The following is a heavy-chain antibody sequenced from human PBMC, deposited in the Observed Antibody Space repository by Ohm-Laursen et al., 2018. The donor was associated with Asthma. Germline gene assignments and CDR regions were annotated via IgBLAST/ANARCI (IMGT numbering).Heavy chain of an antibody. CDR2: IKEDGSEE. D-gene: IGHD4-11*01. J-gene: IGHJ6*02. CDR3: AKFGRDYRSHGMDV. CDR1: GFTFSSYA. Sequence: GSLRLSCAASGFTFSSYAMTWVRQAPGKGPEWVAHIKEDGSEESYLASVKGRFTISRDNAKNSLYLQMNSLRAEDTAVYYCAKFGRDYRSHGMDVWGQGTTVTVSS. V-gene: IGHV3-7*05.